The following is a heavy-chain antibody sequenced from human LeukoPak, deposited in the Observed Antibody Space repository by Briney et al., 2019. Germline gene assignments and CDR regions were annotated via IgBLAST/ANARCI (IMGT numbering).Heavy chain of an antibody. CDR3: VRVAPGDYERPNFDS. D-gene: IGHD4-17*01. CDR1: GGSISSYF. Sequence: PSETLSLTCTVSGGSISSYFWSWIRQPPRKGLEWIGYIYYNGNTNYNPSLKSRVTISVDTSEKQFSLKLRSVTAADTAMYYCVRVAPGDYERPNFDSWGQGTLVTVSS. CDR2: IYYNGNT. V-gene: IGHV4-59*01. J-gene: IGHJ4*02.